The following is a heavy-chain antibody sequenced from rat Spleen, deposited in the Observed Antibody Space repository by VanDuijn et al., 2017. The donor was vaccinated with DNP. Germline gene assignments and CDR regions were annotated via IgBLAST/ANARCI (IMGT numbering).Heavy chain of an antibody. CDR3: ANYYDGYYHAMDA. Sequence: EVQLVESGGGLVQPGRSLTLSCEVSGFTFNNYFMAWVRQAPKKGLEWVATISIGGGGTYYPDSVKGRFTISRDNAENTVYLQMNSLRSEDTATYYCANYYDGYYHAMDAWGQGTSVTVSS. CDR2: ISIGGGGT. CDR1: GFTFNNYF. V-gene: IGHV5-25*01. J-gene: IGHJ4*01. D-gene: IGHD1-12*03.